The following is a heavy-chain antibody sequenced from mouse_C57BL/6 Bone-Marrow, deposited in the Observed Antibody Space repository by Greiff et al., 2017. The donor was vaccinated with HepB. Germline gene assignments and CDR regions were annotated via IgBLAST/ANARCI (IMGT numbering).Heavy chain of an antibody. CDR3: ARRWYYGWFAY. CDR2: IYPGSGST. V-gene: IGHV1-55*01. CDR1: GYTFTSYW. J-gene: IGHJ3*01. D-gene: IGHD1-1*01. Sequence: QVHVKQSGAELVKPGASVKMSCKASGYTFTSYWITWVKQRPGQGLEWIGDIYPGSGSTNYNEKFKSKATLTVDTSSSTAYMQLSSLTSEDSAVYYCARRWYYGWFAYWGQGTLVTVSA.